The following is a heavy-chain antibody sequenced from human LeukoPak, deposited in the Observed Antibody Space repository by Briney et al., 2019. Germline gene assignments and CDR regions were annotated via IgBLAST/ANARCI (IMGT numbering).Heavy chain of an antibody. V-gene: IGHV3-48*03. Sequence: GGSLRLSCAASGFTFSSYEMNWVRQAPGKGLEWVSYTSSSGSTIYYADSVKGRFTISRDNAKNSLYLQMNSLRAEDTAVYYCARDRSGYDYYYYYYMDVWGKGTTVTVSS. CDR2: TSSSGSTI. D-gene: IGHD5-12*01. J-gene: IGHJ6*03. CDR1: GFTFSSYE. CDR3: ARDRSGYDYYYYYYMDV.